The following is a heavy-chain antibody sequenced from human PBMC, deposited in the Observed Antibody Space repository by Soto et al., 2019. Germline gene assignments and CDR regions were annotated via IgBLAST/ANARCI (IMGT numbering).Heavy chain of an antibody. J-gene: IGHJ6*03. CDR1: GFTFSSYA. D-gene: IGHD4-17*01. V-gene: IGHV3-23*01. CDR2: ISGSGGST. CDR3: AKDRAYYGDYYYYYMDV. Sequence: GGSLRLSCAASGFTFSSYAMSWVRQAPGKGLEWVSAISGSGGSTYYADSVKGRFTISRDNSKNTLYLQMNSLRAEDTAVYYCAKDRAYYGDYYYYYMDVWGKGTTLTVSS.